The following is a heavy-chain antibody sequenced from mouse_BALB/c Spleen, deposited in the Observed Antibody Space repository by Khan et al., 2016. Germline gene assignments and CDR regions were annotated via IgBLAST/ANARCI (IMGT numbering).Heavy chain of an antibody. CDR1: GYAFSSYW. CDR2: IYPGDGDT. CDR3: ARDGSSLGFAY. V-gene: IGHV1-80*01. Sequence: QVQLQQSGAELVRPGSSVKISCKASGYAFSSYWMNWVKQRPGQGLEWIGQIYPGDGDTNYNGKFKGKATLTADKSSSTAYMQLSSLTSEDSAVYFCARDGSSLGFAYWGQGTLVTVSA. D-gene: IGHD1-1*01. J-gene: IGHJ3*01.